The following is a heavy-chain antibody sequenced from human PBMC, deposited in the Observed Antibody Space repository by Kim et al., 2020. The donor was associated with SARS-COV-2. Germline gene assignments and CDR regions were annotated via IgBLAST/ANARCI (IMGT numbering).Heavy chain of an antibody. Sequence: GGSLRLSCAASGFTFSRYAMSWVRQAPEKGLEWVAIVYSGATSIYYADSVKGRFTISRDDSRSTLFLQLNTLRGEDTAVYYCATVSGSEGGQGKNWHGLDVWGQGTTVIVSS. CDR1: GFTFSRYA. D-gene: IGHD1-1*01. V-gene: IGHV3-23*03. CDR3: ATVSGSEGGQGKNWHGLDV. J-gene: IGHJ6*02. CDR2: VYSGATSI.